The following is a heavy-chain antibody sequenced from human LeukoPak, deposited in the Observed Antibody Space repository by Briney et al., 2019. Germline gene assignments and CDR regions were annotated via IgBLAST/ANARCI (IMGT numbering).Heavy chain of an antibody. CDR3: ARDRERYCTNGVCYEKNWFDP. D-gene: IGHD2-8*01. CDR1: GCTFTGYY. Sequence: ASVKVSCKASGCTFTGYYMHWVRQAPGQGLEWMGWINPNSGGTNYAQKFQGRVTMTRDTSISTAYMELSRLRSDDTAVYYCARDRERYCTNGVCYEKNWFDPWGQGTLVTVSS. J-gene: IGHJ5*02. V-gene: IGHV1-2*02. CDR2: INPNSGGT.